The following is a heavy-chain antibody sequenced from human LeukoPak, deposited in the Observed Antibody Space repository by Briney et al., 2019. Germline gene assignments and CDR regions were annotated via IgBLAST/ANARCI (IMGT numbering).Heavy chain of an antibody. J-gene: IGHJ4*02. CDR3: AKTRGPYYFDS. V-gene: IGHV3-23*01. Sequence: GGSLRLSCAVSGFTFSSSVMSWVRQAPGKGLEWVSVISGGGDNTYYADSVKGRFTISRDNSKNTLYLQMNSLGAEDTATYYCAKTRGPYYFDSWGQGTLVIVSS. CDR2: ISGGGDNT. D-gene: IGHD3-16*01. CDR1: GFTFSSSV.